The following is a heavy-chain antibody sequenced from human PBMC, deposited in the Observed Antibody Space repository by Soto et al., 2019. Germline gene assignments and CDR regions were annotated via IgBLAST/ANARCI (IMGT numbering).Heavy chain of an antibody. CDR2: ISDSGDRT. D-gene: IGHD3-16*02. CDR1: GFTLSMSA. CDR3: AKDRGIIVKAGDAFDV. Sequence: EVQLMESGGGLVQPGGSLRLSCAGSGFTLSMSAVSWVRQAPGKGLEWVSYISDSGDRTYYADSVKGRFTISRDRSKKTVSLQMNTLRAEDTALYYCAKDRGIIVKAGDAFDVWGQGTMFTVSS. V-gene: IGHV3-23*01. J-gene: IGHJ3*01.